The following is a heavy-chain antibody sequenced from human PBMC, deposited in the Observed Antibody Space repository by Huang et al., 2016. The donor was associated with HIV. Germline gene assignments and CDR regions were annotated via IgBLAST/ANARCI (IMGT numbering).Heavy chain of an antibody. CDR1: GGSLSGDY. Sequence: QVQLHQWGAGLLKPSETLSLTCAVYGGSLSGDYWSWIRQPPGKGLEWIGEINHSGSTNYKPSLKSRGSVAVDMSKNQFSLKLSSVIAADTAMYYCARNYDSSGYDAFDIWGQGTMVIVSS. D-gene: IGHD3-22*01. CDR3: ARNYDSSGYDAFDI. V-gene: IGHV4-34*01. J-gene: IGHJ3*02. CDR2: INHSGST.